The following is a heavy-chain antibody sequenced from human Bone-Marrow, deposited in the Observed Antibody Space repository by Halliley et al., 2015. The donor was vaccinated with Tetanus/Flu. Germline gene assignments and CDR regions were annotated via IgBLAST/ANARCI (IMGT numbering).Heavy chain of an antibody. V-gene: IGHV3-33*01. CDR3: ARSPLKTVTAFDD. Sequence: VALLLYDGSTKYYADAVKGRFTISRDNSKNTLYLQMNSVRAEDTAVYYCARSPLKTVTAFDDWGQGTLVTVSS. CDR2: LLYDGSTK. D-gene: IGHD4-4*01. J-gene: IGHJ4*02.